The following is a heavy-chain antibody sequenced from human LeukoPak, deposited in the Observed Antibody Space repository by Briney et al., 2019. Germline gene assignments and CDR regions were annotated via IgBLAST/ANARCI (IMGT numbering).Heavy chain of an antibody. D-gene: IGHD6-13*01. CDR2: IYYTGNT. Sequence: PSETLSLTCTVSGGSINSSSYYWGWIRQPPGKGLEWIGTIYYTGNTYYNPSLKSRVTISVDTSKNQFSLNLRTVTAADTAVYYCARLRIAAGDIFDYWGQGTLVTVSS. CDR3: ARLRIAAGDIFDY. J-gene: IGHJ4*02. V-gene: IGHV4-39*01. CDR1: GGSINSSSYY.